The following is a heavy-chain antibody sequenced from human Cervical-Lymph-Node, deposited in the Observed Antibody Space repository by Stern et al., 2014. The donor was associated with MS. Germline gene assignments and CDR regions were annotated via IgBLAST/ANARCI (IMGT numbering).Heavy chain of an antibody. CDR2: SNPNNDYT. D-gene: IGHD1-26*01. J-gene: IGHJ4*02. CDR3: ARGSGTDRWEPIDF. V-gene: IGHV1-18*01. CDR1: GYTFTARH. Sequence: QVQLVQSGAEVKRPGASVKVSCKASGYTFTARHINWVRRAPGQGLEWVGWSNPNNDYTNYAQKFQGRVTLTADTSTGTAYLQLWSLRSDDAAVYYCARGSGTDRWEPIDFWGQGTLVTVSS.